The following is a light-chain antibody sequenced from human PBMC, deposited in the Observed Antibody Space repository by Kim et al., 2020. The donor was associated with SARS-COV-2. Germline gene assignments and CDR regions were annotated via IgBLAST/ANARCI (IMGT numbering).Light chain of an antibody. J-gene: IGKJ1*01. Sequence: DIVMTQSPLSLPVTPGEPASISCRSSQSLLHSNGYNYLDWYLQKPGQSPQLLIYLGSNRASGVPDRFSGSGSGTDFTLKISRVEAEDGGVYCCMQALQTPPTFGQGTKVDIK. V-gene: IGKV2-28*01. CDR1: QSLLHSNGYNY. CDR2: LGS. CDR3: MQALQTPPT.